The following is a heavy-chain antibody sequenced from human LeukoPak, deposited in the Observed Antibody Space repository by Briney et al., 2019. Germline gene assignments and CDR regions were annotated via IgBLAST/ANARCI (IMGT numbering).Heavy chain of an antibody. V-gene: IGHV4-4*07. CDR3: ARLSIFGVVWSEPIDY. Sequence: PSETLSLTCTVSGGSIGSYFWTWIRQPAGKGLEWIGRIYSSGSTNYNPSLKSRLTMSIDTSKNQFSLKLSSVTAADTAVYYCARLSIFGVVWSEPIDYWGQGTLVTVSS. CDR2: IYSSGST. CDR1: GGSIGSYF. D-gene: IGHD3-3*01. J-gene: IGHJ4*02.